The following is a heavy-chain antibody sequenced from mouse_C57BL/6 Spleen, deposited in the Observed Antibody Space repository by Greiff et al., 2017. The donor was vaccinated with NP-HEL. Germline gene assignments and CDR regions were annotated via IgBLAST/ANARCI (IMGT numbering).Heavy chain of an antibody. CDR2: INPSSGYT. Sequence: VQLQQSGAELARPGASVKMSCKASGYTFTSYTMHWVKQRPGQGLEWIGYINPSSGYTKYNQKFKDKATLTADKSSSTAYMQLSSLTSEDSAVYYWAREPRDYFDYWGQGTTLTVSS. CDR1: GYTFTSYT. J-gene: IGHJ2*01. CDR3: AREPRDYFDY. V-gene: IGHV1-4*01.